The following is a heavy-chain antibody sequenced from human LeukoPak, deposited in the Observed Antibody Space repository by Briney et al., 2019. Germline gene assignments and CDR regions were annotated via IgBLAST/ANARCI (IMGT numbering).Heavy chain of an antibody. CDR2: INPNSGGT. CDR3: ARVTTVVPGDAYDI. D-gene: IGHD4-23*01. J-gene: IGHJ3*02. V-gene: IGHV1-2*02. CDR1: GHKFIAYY. Sequence: ASVKVSCKASGHKFIAYYMHWVRQAPGQGLEWLGWINPNSGGTHYAQKFQGRVTKTRDTSISTAYMELRRLRSDDTAVYYCARVTTVVPGDAYDIWGQGTMVTVSS.